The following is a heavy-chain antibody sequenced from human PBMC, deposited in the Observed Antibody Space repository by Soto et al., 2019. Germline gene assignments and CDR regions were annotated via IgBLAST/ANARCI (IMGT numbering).Heavy chain of an antibody. Sequence: QVQLVESGGGVVQPGRSLRLSCAASGFTFSSYAMPWVRQAPGKGLEWVAVISYDGSNKYYADSVKGRFTISRDNSKNTLYLQMNSLRAEDTAVYYCARDLDYGGKDYYYYGMDVWGQGTTVTVSS. J-gene: IGHJ6*02. CDR3: ARDLDYGGKDYYYYGMDV. CDR2: ISYDGSNK. D-gene: IGHD4-17*01. CDR1: GFTFSSYA. V-gene: IGHV3-30-3*01.